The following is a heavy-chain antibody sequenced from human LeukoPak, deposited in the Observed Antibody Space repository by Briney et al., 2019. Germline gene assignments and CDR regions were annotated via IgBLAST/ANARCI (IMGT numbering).Heavy chain of an antibody. Sequence: PSETLSLTCSVSGGSINSYYWQWIRQPAGKGLEWIGYISYHGNTNYSPSLKSRVTMSVDTSKNQFSLKLMSVTAADTAVYYCARAGSSGWYGEYWGQGTLVTVSS. J-gene: IGHJ4*02. V-gene: IGHV4-59*12. CDR2: ISYHGNT. D-gene: IGHD6-19*01. CDR3: ARAGSSGWYGEY. CDR1: GGSINSYY.